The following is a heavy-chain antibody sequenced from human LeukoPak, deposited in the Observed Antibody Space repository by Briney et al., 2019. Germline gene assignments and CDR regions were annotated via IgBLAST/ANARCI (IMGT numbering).Heavy chain of an antibody. V-gene: IGHV3-23*01. Sequence: GGSLRLSCAASGFTFSNYAMSWVRQAPGQGLDWVSAISVSGVTAYYADSVKGRFTISRDNSKSTLYLQMNSLRAEDTAVYYCANLNAPYWGNFDYWGQGTLVTVSS. CDR1: GFTFSNYA. CDR2: ISVSGVTA. CDR3: ANLNAPYWGNFDY. D-gene: IGHD3-16*01. J-gene: IGHJ4*02.